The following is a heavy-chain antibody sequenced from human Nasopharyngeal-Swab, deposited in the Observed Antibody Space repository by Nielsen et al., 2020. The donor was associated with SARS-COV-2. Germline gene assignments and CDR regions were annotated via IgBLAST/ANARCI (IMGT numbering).Heavy chain of an antibody. CDR3: AKEGRYGTSEDGIDV. D-gene: IGHD6-13*01. Sequence: GESLKISCAASGFTFSSSWMLWVRQAPGKGLEWVAVIASNGISEFYADSVEGRFTISRDTSENTLFLQMNSLRADDSAVYYCAKEGRYGTSEDGIDVWGRGTMVTVS. CDR2: IASNGISE. CDR1: GFTFSSSW. J-gene: IGHJ3*01. V-gene: IGHV3-30*18.